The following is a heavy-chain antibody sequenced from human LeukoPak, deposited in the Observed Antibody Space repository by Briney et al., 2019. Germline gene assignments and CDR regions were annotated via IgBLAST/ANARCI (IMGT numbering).Heavy chain of an antibody. D-gene: IGHD6-6*01. J-gene: IGHJ6*02. Sequence: ASVKVSCKASGYTFTSYYMHWVRQAPGQGLEWMGIINPSGGSTSYAQKFQGRVTMTRDTSTSTVYMELSSLRSEDTAVYYCARVQSRSSSSRGPYHYGMDVWGQGTTVTVSS. CDR3: ARVQSRSSSSRGPYHYGMDV. CDR1: GYTFTSYY. V-gene: IGHV1-46*01. CDR2: INPSGGST.